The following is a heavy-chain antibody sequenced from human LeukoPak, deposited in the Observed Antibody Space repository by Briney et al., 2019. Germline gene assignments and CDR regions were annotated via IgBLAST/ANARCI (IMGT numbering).Heavy chain of an antibody. J-gene: IGHJ3*02. Sequence: PGGSLRLSCAASGFTFSKFPMGWVRQAPGRGLEWVSAISASGDVTFYADSLRGRFTISRDNPKSTLYLQMNGLRAEDTAIFYCAKSLFTSATGTGRAFHIWGQGTRVTVSS. CDR3: AKSLFTSATGTGRAFHI. D-gene: IGHD1-1*01. V-gene: IGHV3-23*01. CDR2: ISASGDVT. CDR1: GFTFSKFP.